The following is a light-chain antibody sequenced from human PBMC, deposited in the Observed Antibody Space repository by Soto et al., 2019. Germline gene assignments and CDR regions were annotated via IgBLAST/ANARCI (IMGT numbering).Light chain of an antibody. J-gene: IGKJ4*01. CDR3: QILNSSPALT. V-gene: IGKV1-9*01. CDR1: QGISSY. Sequence: IQLTQSPSSLSGSVGDRVTITCRASQGISSYLAWYQQKPGKAPKLLIYAASTLQSGVTSRFSGSGSGTDFNRTINSLQPEDFTTYYCQILNSSPALTFGGGTKVEIK. CDR2: AAS.